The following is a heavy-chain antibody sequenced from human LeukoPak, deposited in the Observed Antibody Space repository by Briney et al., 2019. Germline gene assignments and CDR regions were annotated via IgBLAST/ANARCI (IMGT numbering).Heavy chain of an antibody. D-gene: IGHD4-17*01. J-gene: IGHJ4*02. V-gene: IGHV3-30*03. CDR2: ISYDGSNK. CDR3: ARGGITDYGDYSSFDY. CDR1: GFTFSSYG. Sequence: GGSLRLSCAASGFTFSSYGMHWVRQAPGKGLEWVAVISYDGSNKYYADSVKGRFTISRDNSKNTLFLQMNSLRAEDTGVYYCARGGITDYGDYSSFDYWSQGTLLTVSS.